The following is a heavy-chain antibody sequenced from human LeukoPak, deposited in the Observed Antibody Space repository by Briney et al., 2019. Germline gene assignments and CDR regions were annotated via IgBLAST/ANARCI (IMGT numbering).Heavy chain of an antibody. D-gene: IGHD5-12*01. CDR2: ISSSGSTI. CDR3: ARDMTGYRTYYFDY. CDR1: GFTFSGSA. J-gene: IGHJ4*02. V-gene: IGHV3-48*03. Sequence: GGSLRLSCAASGFTFSGSAMNWVRQAPGKGLEWVSYISSSGSTIYYADSVKGRFTISRDNAKNSLYLQMNSLRAEDTAVYYCARDMTGYRTYYFDYWGQGTLVTVSS.